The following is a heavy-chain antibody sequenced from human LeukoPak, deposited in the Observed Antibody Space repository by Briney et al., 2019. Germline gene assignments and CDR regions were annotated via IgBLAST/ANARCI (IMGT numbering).Heavy chain of an antibody. D-gene: IGHD3-22*01. CDR3: ARDYYDSSGYYSH. J-gene: IGHJ4*02. CDR2: IWYDGSNK. Sequence: GGSLRLSCAASGFTFSSYGMLWVRQAPGKGLEWVAVIWYDGSNKYYADSVKGRFTISRDNSKNTLYLQMNSLRAEDTAVYYCARDYYDSSGYYSHWGQGTLVTVSS. CDR1: GFTFSSYG. V-gene: IGHV3-33*01.